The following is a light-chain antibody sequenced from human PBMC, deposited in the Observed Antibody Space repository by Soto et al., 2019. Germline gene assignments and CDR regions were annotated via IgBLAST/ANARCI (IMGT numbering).Light chain of an antibody. CDR1: SSDVGGYNY. Sequence: QSVLTQPASVSGSPGQSITISCTGTSSDVGGYNYVSWYQQHPGKAPKLMIYDVSNRPSGVSNRFSGSKSGNTASLTISGLQAEDESDYYGSSYTSSSPLDVFGTGTKVTVL. V-gene: IGLV2-14*01. CDR2: DVS. J-gene: IGLJ1*01. CDR3: SSYTSSSPLDV.